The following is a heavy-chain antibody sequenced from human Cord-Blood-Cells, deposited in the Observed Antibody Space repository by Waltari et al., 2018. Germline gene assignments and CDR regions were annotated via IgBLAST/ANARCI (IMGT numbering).Heavy chain of an antibody. CDR1: GFTFSSYW. Sequence: EVQLVESGGGLVQPGGSLRLSCAASGFTFSSYWMIWVRQAPGKGLEWVANIKQDGSEKYYVDSVKGRFTISRDNAKNSLYLQMNSLRAEDTAVYYCARDHYGSGSYYDYWGQGTLVTVSS. CDR2: IKQDGSEK. J-gene: IGHJ4*02. V-gene: IGHV3-7*01. D-gene: IGHD3-10*01. CDR3: ARDHYGSGSYYDY.